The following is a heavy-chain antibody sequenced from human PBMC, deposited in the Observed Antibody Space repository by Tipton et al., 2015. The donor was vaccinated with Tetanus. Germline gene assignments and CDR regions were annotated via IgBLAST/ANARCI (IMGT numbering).Heavy chain of an antibody. J-gene: IGHJ4*02. D-gene: IGHD3-16*02. CDR3: ARGSGELSFARAGFDY. Sequence: TLSLTCAVYGGSFSGFYWSWIRQPPGKGLEWIGEINHSGSTNYNPSLKSRVTTSVDTSKNHFSLKLSSVTAADTAVYYCARGSGELSFARAGFDYWGQGTLVTVSS. V-gene: IGHV4-34*01. CDR1: GGSFSGFY. CDR2: INHSGST.